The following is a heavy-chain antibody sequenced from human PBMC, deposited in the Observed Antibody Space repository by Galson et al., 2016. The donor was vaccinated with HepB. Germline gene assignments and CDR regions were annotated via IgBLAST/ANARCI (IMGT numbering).Heavy chain of an antibody. V-gene: IGHV3-13*01. Sequence: SLRLSCAASGFLFLRSDMHWVRHVTGKGLEWVPAVGPAGDTYYPGSVKGRFTISRENAKNSLYLQMNSLRDEDTAVDYCARDGGGTGGYYYYAMDVWGQGTTVTVSS. CDR1: GFLFLRSD. J-gene: IGHJ6*02. CDR2: VGPAGDT. D-gene: IGHD1-14*01. CDR3: ARDGGGTGGYYYYAMDV.